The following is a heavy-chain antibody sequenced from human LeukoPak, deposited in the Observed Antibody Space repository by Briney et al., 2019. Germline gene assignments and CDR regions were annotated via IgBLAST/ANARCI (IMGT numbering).Heavy chain of an antibody. J-gene: IGHJ6*02. CDR1: DFTFTDAG. V-gene: IGHV3-9*01. D-gene: IGHD6-19*01. CDR2: ISWNSGSI. CDR3: AKALAVAGNYYYYGMDV. Sequence: GGSLRLSCAVSDFTFTDAGLNWVRQAPGKGLEWVSGISWNSGSIGYADSVKGRFTISRDNAKNSLYLQMNSLRAEDTALYYCAKALAVAGNYYYYGMDVWGQGTTVTVSS.